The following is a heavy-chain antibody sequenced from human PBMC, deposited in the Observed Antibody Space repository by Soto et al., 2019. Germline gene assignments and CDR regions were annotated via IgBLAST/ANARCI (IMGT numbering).Heavy chain of an antibody. CDR2: ISYDGSNK. D-gene: IGHD3-3*01. CDR1: GFTFSSYG. CDR3: AKGYYDFWSGYHKKSYYYYYYGMDV. J-gene: IGHJ6*02. V-gene: IGHV3-30*18. Sequence: LRLSCAASGFTFSSYGMHWVRQAPGKGLEWVAVISYDGSNKYYADSVKGRFTISRDNSKNTLYLQMNSLRAEDTAVYYCAKGYYDFWSGYHKKSYYYYYYGMDVWGQGTTVTVSS.